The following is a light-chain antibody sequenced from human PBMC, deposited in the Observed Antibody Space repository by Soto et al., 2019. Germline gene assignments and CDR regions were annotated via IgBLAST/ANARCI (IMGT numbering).Light chain of an antibody. V-gene: IGKV1-5*03. CDR3: QHYDNFRWT. CDR2: KPS. J-gene: IGKJ1*01. CDR1: QSLTSW. Sequence: DIQMTQSPSSLSASVGDTVTITCRASQSLTSWLAWYQQKPGKAPKLLIYKPSSLPGGVPSRFSGTGSGTEFTLTINSLQPDDFATYLCQHYDNFRWTFGQGTKVEV.